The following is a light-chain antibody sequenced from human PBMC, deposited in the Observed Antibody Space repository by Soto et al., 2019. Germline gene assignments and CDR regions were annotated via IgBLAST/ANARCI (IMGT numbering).Light chain of an antibody. V-gene: IGLV2-11*01. Sequence: QSALTQPRSVSGSPGQSVTISCTGTSSDVGGHNYVSWYQQYPGKAPKFMIYDVTKRPSGVPDRFSGSKSGNTASLTISGLQAEDEADYYCSSYAGSYTLIFGGGTKVTVL. CDR2: DVT. CDR3: SSYAGSYTLI. J-gene: IGLJ2*01. CDR1: SSDVGGHNY.